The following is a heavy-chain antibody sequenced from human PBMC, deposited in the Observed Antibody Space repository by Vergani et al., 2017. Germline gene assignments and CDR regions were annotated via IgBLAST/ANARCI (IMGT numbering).Heavy chain of an antibody. Sequence: QITLKESGPTLLKPTQTLTLTFTFSWFSLSTSGVGVGWIRQPPGKALEWLALIYWDDDKRYSPSLKSRLTITKDTSKNQVVLTMTNMDPVDTTTYYCAHRRDYYDSSANWFDPWGQGTLVTVSS. D-gene: IGHD3-22*01. CDR1: WFSLSTSGVG. J-gene: IGHJ5*02. CDR3: AHRRDYYDSSANWFDP. V-gene: IGHV2-5*02. CDR2: IYWDDDK.